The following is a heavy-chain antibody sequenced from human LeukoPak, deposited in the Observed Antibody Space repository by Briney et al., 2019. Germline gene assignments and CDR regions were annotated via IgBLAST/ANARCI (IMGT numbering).Heavy chain of an antibody. CDR1: GGSFSGYH. CDR2: INHRGST. CDR3: ARGFYDDAFDI. D-gene: IGHD2/OR15-2a*01. V-gene: IGHV4-34*01. Sequence: SETLSLTCAVYGGSFSGYHWSWIRQPPGKGLEWIGEINHRGSTNYNPSLKSRVTISVDTSKNQFSLKLSSVTAADTAVYYCARGFYDDAFDIWGQGTMVTVSS. J-gene: IGHJ3*02.